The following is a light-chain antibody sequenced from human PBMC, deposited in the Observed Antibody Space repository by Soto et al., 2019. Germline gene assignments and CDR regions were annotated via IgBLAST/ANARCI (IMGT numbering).Light chain of an antibody. V-gene: IGKV1-5*03. J-gene: IGKJ1*01. CDR2: KES. CDR3: QNYNSYSEA. CDR1: QTISSW. Sequence: DIQMTESPPTLSGSVGDIVTITCRASQTISSWLAWYQQKPGKAPKLLIYKESTLKSGVPSRFSGSGSGTEFNLTISRLQPDDFATYYCQNYNSYSEAFGQGTKVDIK.